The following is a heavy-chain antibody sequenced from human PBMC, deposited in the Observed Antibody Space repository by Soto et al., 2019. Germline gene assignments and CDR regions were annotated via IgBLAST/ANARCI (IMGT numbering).Heavy chain of an antibody. CDR1: GYTFTSYD. J-gene: IGHJ5*02. Sequence: RASVKVSCKASGYTFTSYDINGVRQATGQGLEWMGWMNPNSGNTGYAQKFQGRVTMTRNTSISTAYMELSSLRSEDTAVYYCARGQYSSGWYSWFDPWGQGTLVTAPQ. CDR3: ARGQYSSGWYSWFDP. CDR2: MNPNSGNT. V-gene: IGHV1-8*01. D-gene: IGHD6-19*01.